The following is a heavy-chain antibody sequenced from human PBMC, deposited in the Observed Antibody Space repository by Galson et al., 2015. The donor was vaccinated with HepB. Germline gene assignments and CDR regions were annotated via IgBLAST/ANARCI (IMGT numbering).Heavy chain of an antibody. V-gene: IGHV4-39*01. CDR1: GGSISSSSYY. J-gene: IGHJ6*03. CDR2: IYYSGST. Sequence: ETLSLTCTVSGGSISSSSYYWGWIRQPPGKGQEWIGTIYYSGSTYYNPSLKSRVPISVNKSKNQFSLMLSSVTAADTAVYYCARLLYYYYMAVWAKGPRSPSP. CDR3: ARLLYYYYMAV.